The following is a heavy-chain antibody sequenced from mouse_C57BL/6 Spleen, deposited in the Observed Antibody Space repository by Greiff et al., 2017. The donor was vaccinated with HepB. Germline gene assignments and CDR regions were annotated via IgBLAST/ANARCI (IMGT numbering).Heavy chain of an antibody. CDR3: ARDSDYGSSSWFAY. D-gene: IGHD1-1*01. CDR2: ISDGGSYT. V-gene: IGHV5-4*01. J-gene: IGHJ3*01. Sequence: EVKLVESGGGLVKPGGSLKLSCAASGFTFSSYAMSWVRQTPEKRLEWVATISDGGSYTYYPDNVKGRFTISRDNAKNNLYLQMSHLKSEDTAMYYCARDSDYGSSSWFAYWGQVTLVTVSA. CDR1: GFTFSSYA.